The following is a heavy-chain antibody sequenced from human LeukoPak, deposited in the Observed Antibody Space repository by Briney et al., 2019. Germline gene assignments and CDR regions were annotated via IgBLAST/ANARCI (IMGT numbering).Heavy chain of an antibody. Sequence: SETLSLTCTVSGGSISSYYWSWIRQPPGKGLEWIGYIHYSGSTNYNPSLKSRVTISVDTSKNQFSLKLSSVTAADTAVYYCARRMYDSSGYSHFDYWGQGTLVTVSS. V-gene: IGHV4-59*08. CDR1: GGSISSYY. CDR3: ARRMYDSSGYSHFDY. CDR2: IHYSGST. D-gene: IGHD3-22*01. J-gene: IGHJ4*02.